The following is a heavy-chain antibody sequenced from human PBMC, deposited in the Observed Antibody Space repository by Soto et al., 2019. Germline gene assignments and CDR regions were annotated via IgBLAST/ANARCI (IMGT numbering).Heavy chain of an antibody. D-gene: IGHD1-26*01. CDR2: IYPGDSDT. J-gene: IGHJ3*02. Sequence: GESLKISCEGSGYSFATYWIAWVRQMPGKGLDWMGMIYPGDSDTNYSPSFQGQVTISADKSINTAYLQWSSLKASDSAIYYCTRRAQLSYGRAFDIRGQGTMVTVSS. CDR1: GYSFATYW. V-gene: IGHV5-51*01. CDR3: TRRAQLSYGRAFDI.